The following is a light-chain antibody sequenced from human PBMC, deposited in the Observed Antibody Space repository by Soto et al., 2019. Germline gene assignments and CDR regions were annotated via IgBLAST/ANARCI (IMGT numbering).Light chain of an antibody. CDR2: DAT. J-gene: IGKJ4*02. CDR3: QQSDVSPRT. CDR1: QSISSY. V-gene: IGKV1-39*01. Sequence: DIQMTQSPSSLSASVGDRVTITCRASQSISSYLNWYQQRPGKAPNLLIYDATRLHSGVPPRFSGSGYGTDFTLTITSLQLEDFATYYCQQSDVSPRTFGGGTKVDIK.